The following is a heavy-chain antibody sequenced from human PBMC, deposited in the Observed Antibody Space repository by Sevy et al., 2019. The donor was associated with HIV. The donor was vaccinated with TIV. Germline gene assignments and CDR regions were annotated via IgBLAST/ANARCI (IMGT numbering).Heavy chain of an antibody. CDR1: GGSFSGYY. J-gene: IGHJ6*03. V-gene: IGHV4-34*01. Sequence: SETLSLTCAVYGGSFSGYYWRWIRQPPGKGLEWIGEINHSGSTNYNPSLKSRVTISVDTSKNQFSLKLSSVTAADTAVYYCARVTVVPAAIFRAYYMDVWGKGTTVTVS. D-gene: IGHD2-2*01. CDR2: INHSGST. CDR3: ARVTVVPAAIFRAYYMDV.